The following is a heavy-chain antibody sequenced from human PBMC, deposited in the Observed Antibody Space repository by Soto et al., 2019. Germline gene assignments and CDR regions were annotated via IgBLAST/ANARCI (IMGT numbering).Heavy chain of an antibody. V-gene: IGHV4-61*05. Sequence: AETPSLTCTVSGGSISSSSYYWGWIRQPPGKGLEWIGYIYYSGSTNYNPSLKSRVTISVDTSKNQFSLKLSPVTAADTAVYYCARGLDSSSWYSWFDPWGQGTLVIVSS. D-gene: IGHD6-13*01. CDR2: IYYSGST. J-gene: IGHJ5*02. CDR1: GGSISSSSYY. CDR3: ARGLDSSSWYSWFDP.